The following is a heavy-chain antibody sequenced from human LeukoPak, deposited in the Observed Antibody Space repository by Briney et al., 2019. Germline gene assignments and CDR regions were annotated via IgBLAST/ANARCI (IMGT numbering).Heavy chain of an antibody. J-gene: IGHJ6*03. Sequence: PSETLSLTCTVSGGSISTYYWTWIRQPPGKGLEWIGYIYYSGTTNYNPSLKSRVTISVDTSKNQFSLELSSVTAADTAVYYCAREGATVYYYYYMDVWGKGTTVTISS. D-gene: IGHD1-26*01. CDR3: AREGATVYYYYYMDV. CDR2: IYYSGTT. V-gene: IGHV4-59*12. CDR1: GGSISTYY.